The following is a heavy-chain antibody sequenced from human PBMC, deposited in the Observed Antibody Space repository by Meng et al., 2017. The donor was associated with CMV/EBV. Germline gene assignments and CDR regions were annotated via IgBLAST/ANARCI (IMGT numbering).Heavy chain of an antibody. CDR1: GFTFSSYS. J-gene: IGHJ5*02. V-gene: IGHV3-21*01. D-gene: IGHD6-13*01. Sequence: GESLKISCAASGFTFSSYSMNWVRQAPGKGLEWVSSISSSSSYIYYADPVKGRFTISRDNAKNSLYLQMNSLRAEDTAVYYCARDRAAPGWFDPWGQGTLVTVSS. CDR3: ARDRAAPGWFDP. CDR2: ISSSSSYI.